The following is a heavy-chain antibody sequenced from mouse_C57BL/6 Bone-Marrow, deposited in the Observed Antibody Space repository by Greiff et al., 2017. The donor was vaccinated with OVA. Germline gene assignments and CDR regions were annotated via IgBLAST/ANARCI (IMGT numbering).Heavy chain of an antibody. CDR3: ARSDYDSWFAY. J-gene: IGHJ3*01. Sequence: QVQLQQSGAELVRPGTSVKVSCKASGYAFTNYLIEWVKQRPGQGLEWIGVINPGSGGTNYNEKFKGKATLTADQSASTAYMQLSSLTSEDSAVYFCARSDYDSWFAYWGQGTLVTVSA. V-gene: IGHV1-54*01. CDR2: INPGSGGT. D-gene: IGHD2-4*01. CDR1: GYAFTNYL.